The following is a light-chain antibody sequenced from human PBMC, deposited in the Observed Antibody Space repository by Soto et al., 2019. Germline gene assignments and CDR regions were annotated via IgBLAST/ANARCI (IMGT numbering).Light chain of an antibody. Sequence: EIVLTQSPATLSLSPRERATLSCRASQSVSSYLAWYQHKPGQAPRLLIYDASNRATGIPATSSGSGSGTVSTITIINTAPDDCALYYEQHRSDVAPSFDPAPNADIK. V-gene: IGKV3-11*01. J-gene: IGKJ3*01. CDR2: DAS. CDR1: QSVSSY. CDR3: QHRSDVAPS.